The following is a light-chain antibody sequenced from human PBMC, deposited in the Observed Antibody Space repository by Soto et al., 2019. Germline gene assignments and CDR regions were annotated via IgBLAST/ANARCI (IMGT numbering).Light chain of an antibody. V-gene: IGKV3-15*01. CDR2: GAS. CDR3: HQYNMWPPLI. CDR1: QSVRSN. J-gene: IGKJ4*01. Sequence: EIVMTQSPATLSVSPGESATLSCRASQSVRSNLGWYQQKPGQAPRLLIYGASTRATGIPARFSCSGSGTEFTLTISGLQSEDFAVYYCHQYNMWPPLIFGGGTKVEIK.